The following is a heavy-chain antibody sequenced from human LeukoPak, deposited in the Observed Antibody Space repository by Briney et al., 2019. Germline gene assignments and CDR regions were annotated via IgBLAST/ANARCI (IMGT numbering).Heavy chain of an antibody. Sequence: GGSLRLSCAASGFTFSSYWMSWVRQAPGKGLEWVANIKQDGSEKYYVDSVKGRFTISRDNTKNSLYLQMNSLRAEDTAVYYCARVLRFLEWLLSSPYGMDVWGQGTTVTVSS. CDR1: GFTFSSYW. CDR2: IKQDGSEK. D-gene: IGHD3-3*01. V-gene: IGHV3-7*04. CDR3: ARVLRFLEWLLSSPYGMDV. J-gene: IGHJ6*02.